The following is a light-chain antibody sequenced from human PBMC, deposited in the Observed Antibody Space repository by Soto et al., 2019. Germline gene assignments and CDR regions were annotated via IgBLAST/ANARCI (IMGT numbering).Light chain of an antibody. Sequence: EIVMTQSPVTLSVSPGERATLSCRASQSVSSNLAWYQQKPGQAPRLLIYATSTRATGIPARFSGSGSGTEFTLTISSLQSEDFEVYYCQQYNNWPRTFGQGTKVDIK. J-gene: IGKJ1*01. CDR1: QSVSSN. CDR2: ATS. CDR3: QQYNNWPRT. V-gene: IGKV3-15*01.